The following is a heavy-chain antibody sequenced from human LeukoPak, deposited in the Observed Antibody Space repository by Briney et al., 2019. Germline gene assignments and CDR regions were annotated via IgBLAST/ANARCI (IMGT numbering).Heavy chain of an antibody. V-gene: IGHV3-23*01. CDR2: ISGSGGST. Sequence: SGGSLRLSCAASGFTFSSYAMSWVRQAPGKGLEWVSAISGSGGSTYSADSVKGRFTISRDNSKNTLYLQMNSLRAEDTAVYYCAKDHGDYHTVGYFDLWGRGTLVTVSS. D-gene: IGHD4-17*01. J-gene: IGHJ2*01. CDR1: GFTFSSYA. CDR3: AKDHGDYHTVGYFDL.